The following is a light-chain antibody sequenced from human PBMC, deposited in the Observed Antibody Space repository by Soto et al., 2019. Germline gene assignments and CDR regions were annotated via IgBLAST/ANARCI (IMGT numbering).Light chain of an antibody. CDR2: GAS. V-gene: IGKV3-15*01. Sequence: EIVMTQSPATLSVSPLERATLSCIASQSVSSNLAWYQQKPGQAPRLLIYGASTRATGIPARFSGSGSGTEFTLTISSLQSEDFAVYYCQQYNNWTRRTFGQGTKVDI. CDR1: QSVSSN. CDR3: QQYNNWTRRT. J-gene: IGKJ1*01.